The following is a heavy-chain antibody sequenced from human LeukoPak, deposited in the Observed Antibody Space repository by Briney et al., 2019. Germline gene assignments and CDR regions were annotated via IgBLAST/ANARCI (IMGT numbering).Heavy chain of an antibody. Sequence: ASVKVSCKASGYTFTSYGISWVRQAPGHGLEWMGWISAYNGNTNYAQKLQGRVTMTTDTSTSTAYMELRSLRSDDTAVYYCARDSARDSGSYRVYWGQGTLVTVSS. J-gene: IGHJ4*02. CDR2: ISAYNGNT. CDR3: ARDSARDSGSYRVY. CDR1: GYTFTSYG. V-gene: IGHV1-18*01. D-gene: IGHD1-26*01.